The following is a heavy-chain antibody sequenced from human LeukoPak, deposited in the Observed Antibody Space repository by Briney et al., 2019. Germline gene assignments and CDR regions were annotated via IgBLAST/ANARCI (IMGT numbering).Heavy chain of an antibody. CDR2: ISSGSSYI. CDR1: GFTFSSYS. Sequence: GGSLRLSCAASGFTFSSYSMNWVRQAPGKGLEWVSSISSGSSYIYYADSVKGRFTISRDNAKNSLYLQMNSLRAEDTAVYYCARGYHTYYYDSSGYYCFQHWGQGTLVTVSS. V-gene: IGHV3-21*01. CDR3: ARGYHTYYYDSSGYYCFQH. D-gene: IGHD3-22*01. J-gene: IGHJ1*01.